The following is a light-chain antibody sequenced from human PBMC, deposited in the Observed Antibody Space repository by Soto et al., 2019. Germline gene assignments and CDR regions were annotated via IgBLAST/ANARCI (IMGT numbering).Light chain of an antibody. CDR1: QSIKNY. Sequence: DIQMTQSPSSLSASVGDRVIITCRARQSIKNYLNWYQQKPGKAPKLLMCAASNLQIGVPSRFSGSGSGKEFILTINGLQPEDFAHYSCQQTHTTPRLSFGGGTKVEIK. CDR3: QQTHTTPRLS. J-gene: IGKJ4*01. V-gene: IGKV1-39*01. CDR2: AAS.